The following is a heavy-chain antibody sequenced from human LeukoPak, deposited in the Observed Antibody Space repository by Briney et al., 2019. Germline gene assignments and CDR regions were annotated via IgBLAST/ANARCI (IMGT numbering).Heavy chain of an antibody. Sequence: PGGSLRLSCAASGFTFSNYGMHWVRQAPGKGLEWVALISFDGTIKYYADSVKSRFTISRDNSRNTLYLQMNSLRTEDTAVYYCATYHMTTVVTPAYWGQGTLVTVSS. CDR3: ATYHMTTVVTPAY. V-gene: IGHV3-30*03. J-gene: IGHJ4*02. CDR1: GFTFSNYG. CDR2: ISFDGTIK. D-gene: IGHD4-23*01.